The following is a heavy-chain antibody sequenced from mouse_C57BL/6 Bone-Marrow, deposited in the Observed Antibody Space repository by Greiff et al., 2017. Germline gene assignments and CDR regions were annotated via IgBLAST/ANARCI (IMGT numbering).Heavy chain of an antibody. CDR1: GYTFTSYG. CDR2: IYPRSGNT. V-gene: IGHV1-81*01. D-gene: IGHD3-3*01. J-gene: IGHJ4*01. Sequence: LMESGAELARPGASVKLSCKASGYTFTSYGISWVKQRTGQGLEWIGEIYPRSGNTYYNEKFKGKATLTADKSSSTAYMELRSLTSEDSAVYFCARSGTDAMDYWGQGTSVTVSS. CDR3: ARSGTDAMDY.